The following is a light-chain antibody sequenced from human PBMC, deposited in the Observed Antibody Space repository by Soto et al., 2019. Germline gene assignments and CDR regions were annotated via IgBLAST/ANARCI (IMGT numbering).Light chain of an antibody. CDR2: AAS. CDR1: QSISSY. J-gene: IGKJ4*01. V-gene: IGKV1-39*01. CDR3: QQSYSTPRA. Sequence: DIQMTQSPSSLSASVGDRVTITCRASQSISSYLNWYQQKPGKAPKLLIYAASSLQSGVPSRFSGSGSGTDFTLTISSLQPEDFACYYCQQSYSTPRALGGGTKVEIK.